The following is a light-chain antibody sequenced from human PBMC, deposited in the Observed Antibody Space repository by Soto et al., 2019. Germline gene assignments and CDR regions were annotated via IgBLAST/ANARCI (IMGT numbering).Light chain of an antibody. CDR1: QGIRSH. CDR3: LQYDTVPRT. Sequence: DIQMTQTPSSLSASVGDRVIITCRASQGIRSHLAWFQQKPGKAPKSLIYVACTLHGGATSKFSGSGSGTDFTLTINCLQSEDFATDYFLQYDTVPRTFGPGTKVDIK. CDR2: VAC. V-gene: IGKV1-16*02. J-gene: IGKJ3*01.